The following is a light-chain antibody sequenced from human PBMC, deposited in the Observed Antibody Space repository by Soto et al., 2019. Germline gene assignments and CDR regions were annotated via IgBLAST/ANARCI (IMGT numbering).Light chain of an antibody. J-gene: IGKJ4*01. CDR3: QPTSSFPLT. V-gene: IGKV1-12*01. CDR2: AAS. CDR1: QGITSW. Sequence: DIQMTQSPSFVSASVGDRVTITCRASQGITSWLAWYQQKPGRAPKLLIHAASSLESGFPSRFSGSGSGNDFTFPISTLQPEDFATYYCQPTSSFPLTFGGGPRWRSN.